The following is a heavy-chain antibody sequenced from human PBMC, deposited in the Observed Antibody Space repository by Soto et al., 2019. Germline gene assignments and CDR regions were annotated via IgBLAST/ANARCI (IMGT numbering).Heavy chain of an antibody. CDR2: IYYSGST. V-gene: IGHV4-59*01. Sequence: SETLSLTCTVSGGSISSYYWSWIRQPPGKGLEWIGYIYYSGSTNYNPSLKSRVTISVDTSKNQFSLKLSSVTAADTAVYYCARDKISSRGSWLDPWGQGTLVTVSS. CDR3: ARDKISSRGSWLDP. CDR1: GGSISSYY. J-gene: IGHJ5*02.